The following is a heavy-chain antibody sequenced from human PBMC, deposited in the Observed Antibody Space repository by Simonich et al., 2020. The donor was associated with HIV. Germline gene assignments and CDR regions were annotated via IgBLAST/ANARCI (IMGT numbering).Heavy chain of an antibody. CDR2: INPSGST. D-gene: IGHD7-27*01. V-gene: IGHV4-34*01. CDR3: ASAFPWGPFDY. CDR1: GASFSGYY. J-gene: IGHJ4*02. Sequence: QVQLQQWGAGLLKPSETLSLTCAGYGASFSGYYWSWIRQPPGKGLEDIGEINPSGSTNSNPSLKSRVTISVDTPKNQFSRQLSSVTAADTAVYYCASAFPWGPFDYWGQGSLVTVSS.